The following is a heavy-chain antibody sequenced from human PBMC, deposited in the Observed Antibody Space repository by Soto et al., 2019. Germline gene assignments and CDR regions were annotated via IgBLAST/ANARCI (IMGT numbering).Heavy chain of an antibody. J-gene: IGHJ4*02. D-gene: IGHD6-13*01. CDR3: ARLYSSSWFDY. Sequence: QITLKESGPTLVKPTQTLTLTCTFSGFSLSTSGVGVGWIRQPPGKALEWLALIYWDDDKRYSPSLKSRVTITKDTSKNQVVLTKTNIDPVDTGTYYCARLYSSSWFDYWGQGTLVTVSS. CDR1: GFSLSTSGVG. CDR2: IYWDDDK. V-gene: IGHV2-5*02.